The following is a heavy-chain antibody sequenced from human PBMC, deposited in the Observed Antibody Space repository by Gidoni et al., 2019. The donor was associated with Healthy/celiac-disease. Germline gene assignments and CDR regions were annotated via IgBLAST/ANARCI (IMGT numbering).Heavy chain of an antibody. Sequence: EVQLLESGGGLVQPGGSLRLSCAASGFTFSSYAMSWVRQAPGKGLEWVSAISGSGTSTYYADSVKGRFTISRDNSKNTLYLQMNSLRAGDTAVYYCAKGRLALSTVTNYYFDYWGQGTLVTVSS. CDR1: GFTFSSYA. J-gene: IGHJ4*02. V-gene: IGHV3-23*01. CDR2: ISGSGTST. D-gene: IGHD4-17*01. CDR3: AKGRLALSTVTNYYFDY.